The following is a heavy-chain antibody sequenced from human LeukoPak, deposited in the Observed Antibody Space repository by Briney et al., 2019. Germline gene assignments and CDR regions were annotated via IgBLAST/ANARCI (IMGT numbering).Heavy chain of an antibody. CDR3: ARGGVRYFDWFDAFDI. Sequence: ASVRVSCKASGYTFTSYYMHWVRQAPGQGLEWMGIINPSGGSTSYAQKLQGRVTMTTDTSTSTAYMELRSLRSDDTAVYYCARGGVRYFDWFDAFDIWGQGTMVTVSS. CDR2: INPSGGST. CDR1: GYTFTSYY. V-gene: IGHV1-46*01. D-gene: IGHD3-9*01. J-gene: IGHJ3*02.